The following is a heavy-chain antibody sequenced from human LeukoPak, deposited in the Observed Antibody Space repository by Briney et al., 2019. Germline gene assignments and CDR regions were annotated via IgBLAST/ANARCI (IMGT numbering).Heavy chain of an antibody. J-gene: IGHJ5*02. D-gene: IGHD5-18*01. Sequence: ASVKVSCKASGYTFTSYDINWVRQATGQGLEWMGWMNPNSGNTGYAQKFQGRVTMTRNTSISTAYMELSSLRSEDTAVYYCATGLYSYGRLLNWFDPWGQGTLVTVSS. CDR1: GYTFTSYD. V-gene: IGHV1-8*01. CDR2: MNPNSGNT. CDR3: ATGLYSYGRLLNWFDP.